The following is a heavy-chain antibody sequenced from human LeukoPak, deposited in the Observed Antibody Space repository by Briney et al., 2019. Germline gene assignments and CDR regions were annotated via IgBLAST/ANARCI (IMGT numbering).Heavy chain of an antibody. J-gene: IGHJ4*02. V-gene: IGHV3-7*01. CDR1: GFTFTNDF. CDR3: ASRAHFWSGPGG. CDR2: IKQDGSEK. Sequence: PGGSLRLSCAASGFTFTNDFMTWVRQAPGKGLEWVANIKQDGSEKYYMDSVKGRFTISRDNAKNSLYLQMNSLRAEDTAVYYCASRAHFWSGPGGWGQGTLVTVSS. D-gene: IGHD3-3*02.